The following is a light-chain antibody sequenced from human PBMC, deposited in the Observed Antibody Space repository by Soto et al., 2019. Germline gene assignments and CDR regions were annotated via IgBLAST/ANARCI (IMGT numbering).Light chain of an antibody. CDR2: EVT. CDR1: SSDVGRYNY. Sequence: QSALTQPASVSGSPGQSITVSCTGTSSDVGRYNYVSWYQQHPGKAPKLLIYEVTYRPSGVSTRFSASKSGSTASLTISGIQAEDEADYYCSSYSTTSSPHVLFGGGTKLTVL. V-gene: IGLV2-14*01. CDR3: SSYSTTSSPHVL. J-gene: IGLJ2*01.